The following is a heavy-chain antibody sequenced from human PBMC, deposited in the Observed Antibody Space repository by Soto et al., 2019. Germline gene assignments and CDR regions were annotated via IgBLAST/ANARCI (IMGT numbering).Heavy chain of an antibody. J-gene: IGHJ5*02. CDR2: ITGSSSYI. Sequence: GGSLRLSCEASGFTFSDYSMNWVRQAPGKGLEWVSSITGSSSYIYYADSVKGRFTISRDNAKNSLYLQMNSLRAEDTAVYYCARDRKYNWNYDWFDTWGQGT. D-gene: IGHD1-7*01. CDR3: ARDRKYNWNYDWFDT. V-gene: IGHV3-21*01. CDR1: GFTFSDYS.